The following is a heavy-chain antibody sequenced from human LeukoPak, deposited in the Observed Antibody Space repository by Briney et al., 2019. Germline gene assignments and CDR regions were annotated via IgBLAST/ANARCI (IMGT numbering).Heavy chain of an antibody. CDR2: IIPIFGTA. CDR1: GGTFSSYA. D-gene: IGHD3-22*01. V-gene: IGHV1-69*13. Sequence: ASVKVSCKASGGTFSSYAISWVRQAPGQGLEWMGGIIPIFGTANYAQEFQGRVTITADESTSTAYMELSSLRSEDTAVYYCARESTEYYYDSSGYYSPLNYWGQGTLVTVSS. J-gene: IGHJ4*02. CDR3: ARESTEYYYDSSGYYSPLNY.